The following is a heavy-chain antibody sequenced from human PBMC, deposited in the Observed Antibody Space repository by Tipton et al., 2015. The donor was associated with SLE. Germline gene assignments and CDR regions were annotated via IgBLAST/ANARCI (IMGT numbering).Heavy chain of an antibody. J-gene: IGHJ5*02. CDR2: IYTSGST. V-gene: IGHV4-61*09. CDR1: GGSISSGSYY. D-gene: IGHD2-2*01. Sequence: TLSLTCTVSGGSISSGSYYWSWIRQPAGKGLEWIGHIYTSGSTNYNPSLKSRVTISVDTSKNQFSLKLSSVTAADTAVYYCAPLIPAEGCFDPWGQGTLVTVSS. CDR3: APLIPAEGCFDP.